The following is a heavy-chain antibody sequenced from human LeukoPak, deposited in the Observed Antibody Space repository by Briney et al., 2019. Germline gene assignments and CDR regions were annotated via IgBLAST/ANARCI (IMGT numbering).Heavy chain of an antibody. Sequence: GGSLRLSCAASGFTFSSYDMSWVRQAPGKGLGWVSGIRGSGGSTYYADSVKGRFTISRDNAKNSLYLQMNSLRAEDTAVYYCARPSSLGAFDIWGQGTMVTVSS. V-gene: IGHV3-23*01. D-gene: IGHD6-13*01. J-gene: IGHJ3*02. CDR1: GFTFSSYD. CDR3: ARPSSLGAFDI. CDR2: IRGSGGST.